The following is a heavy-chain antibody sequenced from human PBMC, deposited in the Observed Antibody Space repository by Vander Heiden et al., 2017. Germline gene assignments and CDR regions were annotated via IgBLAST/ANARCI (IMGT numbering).Heavy chain of an antibody. V-gene: IGHV3-23*01. CDR1: GFPLSPYA. D-gene: IGHD3-10*01. CDR2: ISGPGSAT. Sequence: VRLLESGGVLVQPGGSLRLSCAASGFPLSPYAMGWVRQTPGKGLEWVSTISGPGSATYYADSGRFTISRDNSENMVFLQMNSLGAEDTAVYYCGKAGLVRGSNFHSDAFDMWGQGTKVTVSS. CDR3: GKAGLVRGSNFHSDAFDM. J-gene: IGHJ3*02.